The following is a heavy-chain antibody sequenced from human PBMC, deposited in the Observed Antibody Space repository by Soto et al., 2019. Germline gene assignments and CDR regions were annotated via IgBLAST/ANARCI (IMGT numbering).Heavy chain of an antibody. J-gene: IGHJ4*02. CDR2: ISGSGGST. CDR1: GFTFSSYA. D-gene: IGHD3-22*01. Sequence: LRLSCAASGFTFSSYAMSWVRQAPGKGLEWVSAISGSGGSTYYADSVKGRFTISRDNSKNTLYLQMNSLRAEDTAVYYCAKDRGLRITMIVVVTNDAYYFDYWGQGTLVTVSS. CDR3: AKDRGLRITMIVVVTNDAYYFDY. V-gene: IGHV3-23*01.